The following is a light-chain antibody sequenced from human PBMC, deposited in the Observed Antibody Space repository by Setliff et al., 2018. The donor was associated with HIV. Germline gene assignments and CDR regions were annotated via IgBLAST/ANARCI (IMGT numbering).Light chain of an antibody. J-gene: IGLJ2*01. CDR1: SSDVGGYNY. CDR2: EVS. V-gene: IGLV2-11*01. CDR3: CSYAGSYF. Sequence: QSALTQPASVSGSPGQSITISCTGTSSDVGGYNYVSWYQQHPGKAPKLVIYEVSKRPSGVPDRFSGSKSGNTASLTISGLQAEDEADYYCCSYAGSYFFGGGTKVTVL.